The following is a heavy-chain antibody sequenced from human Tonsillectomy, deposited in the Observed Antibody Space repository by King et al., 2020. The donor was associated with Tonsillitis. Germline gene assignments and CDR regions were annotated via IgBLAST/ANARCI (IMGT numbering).Heavy chain of an antibody. Sequence: VQLVESGGGLVQPGGSLRLSCAASGFTFSSYAMSWVRQAPGKGLEWVSAISGSGGSTYYADSVKGRFTISRDNSKNTLYLQMNSLRAEDTAVYYCAKDQLAEATIFSYYYGMDVWGQGTTVTVSS. CDR3: AKDQLAEATIFSYYYGMDV. J-gene: IGHJ6*02. CDR1: GFTFSSYA. D-gene: IGHD5-12*01. V-gene: IGHV3-23*04. CDR2: ISGSGGST.